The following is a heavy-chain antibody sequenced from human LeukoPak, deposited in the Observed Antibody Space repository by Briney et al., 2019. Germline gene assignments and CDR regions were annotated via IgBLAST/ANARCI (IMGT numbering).Heavy chain of an antibody. CDR1: GFTFSSSS. V-gene: IGHV3-48*01. Sequence: PGGSLRLSCAASGFTFSSSSMNWVRQAPGKGLEWVSYISSSSSTMYYADSVKGRFTISRDNAKNSLYLQMNSLRAEDTAVYYCARDRGRDGYNFDYWGQATLVTVSS. D-gene: IGHD5-24*01. CDR2: ISSSSSTM. J-gene: IGHJ4*02. CDR3: ARDRGRDGYNFDY.